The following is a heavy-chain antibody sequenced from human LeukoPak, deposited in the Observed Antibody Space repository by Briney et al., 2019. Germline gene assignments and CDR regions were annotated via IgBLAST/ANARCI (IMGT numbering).Heavy chain of an antibody. V-gene: IGHV3-21*04. CDR2: ISSSSSYI. CDR3: AKEEWAAATESWFDP. D-gene: IGHD6-13*01. CDR1: GFTFSSYS. J-gene: IGHJ5*02. Sequence: GGSLRLSCAASGFTFSSYSMNWVRQAPGKGLEWVSSISSSSSYIYYADSVKGRFTISRDNAKNSLYLQMNSLRAEDTAVYYCAKEEWAAATESWFDPWGQGTLVTVSS.